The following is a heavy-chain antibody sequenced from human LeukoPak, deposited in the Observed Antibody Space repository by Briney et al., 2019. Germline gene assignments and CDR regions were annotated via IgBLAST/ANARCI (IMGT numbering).Heavy chain of an antibody. CDR3: ARDKPRYSGSYLE. CDR2: IYSGGST. V-gene: IGHV3-66*01. J-gene: IGHJ4*02. CDR1: GFTVSSNY. D-gene: IGHD1-26*01. Sequence: GWSLRLSCAASGFTVSSNYMSWVRQAPGKGLEWVSVIYSGGSTYYADSVKGRFTISRDNSKNTLYLQMNSLRAEDTAVYYCARDKPRYSGSYLEWGQGTPVTVSS.